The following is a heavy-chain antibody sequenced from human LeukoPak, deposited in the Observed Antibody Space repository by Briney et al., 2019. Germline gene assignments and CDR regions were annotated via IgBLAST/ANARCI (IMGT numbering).Heavy chain of an antibody. D-gene: IGHD3-9*01. V-gene: IGHV3-23*01. CDR3: AVRDDISAGYPRLLCD. CDR1: GFTLTSHA. CDR2: ITHSGANT. Sequence: GGSLTLSCALAGFTLTSHAVSCARQAPGKGLEWVSAITHSGANTFYADSVKGRFTISRDNSKNTLYLQMNSLGAEDTALYYCAVRDDISAGYPRLLCDWGARALVTVSS. J-gene: IGHJ4*02.